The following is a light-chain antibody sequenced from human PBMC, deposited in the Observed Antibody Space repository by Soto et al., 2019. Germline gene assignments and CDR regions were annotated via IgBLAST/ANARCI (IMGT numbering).Light chain of an antibody. CDR1: NSDVGGYNF. CDR3: CSYTASDIWV. V-gene: IGLV2-11*01. CDR2: AAS. J-gene: IGLJ3*02. Sequence: QSALTQPRSVSGSPGQSVTISCTGTNSDVGGYNFVSWYQQLPGKAPKLMISAASQRPSGVPDRFSGSKSGNTASLTISGLQADDEADYFCCSYTASDIWVFGGGTKVT.